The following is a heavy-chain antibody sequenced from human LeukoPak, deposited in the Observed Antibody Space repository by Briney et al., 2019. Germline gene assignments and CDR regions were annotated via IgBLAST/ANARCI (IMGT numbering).Heavy chain of an antibody. J-gene: IGHJ5*02. CDR2: ISAYNGNT. CDR3: ARDRGIAARPGWFDP. Sequence: GASVKVSCKASGYTFTSYGISWVRQAPGQGLEWMGWISAYNGNTNYAQKLQGRVTMTTDTSTSTAYMELRSLRSDDTAVYYCARDRGIAARPGWFDPWGQGTLVTVSS. V-gene: IGHV1-18*01. CDR1: GYTFTSYG. D-gene: IGHD6-6*01.